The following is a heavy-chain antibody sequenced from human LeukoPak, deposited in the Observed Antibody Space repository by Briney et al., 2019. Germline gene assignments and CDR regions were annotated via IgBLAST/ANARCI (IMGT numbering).Heavy chain of an antibody. V-gene: IGHV3-64D*06. CDR1: GLSFSRYP. CDR3: VKDQAGTTGNAFDI. CDR2: ISSNGGST. D-gene: IGHD1-1*01. Sequence: PGGSLRLSCSVSGLSFSRYPIHWVRRAPGKGLDCVSAISSNGGSTYYADSVKGRFTISRDNSKNTLYLQMSSLRGEDTAVYYCVKDQAGTTGNAFDIWGQGTMVTVSS. J-gene: IGHJ3*02.